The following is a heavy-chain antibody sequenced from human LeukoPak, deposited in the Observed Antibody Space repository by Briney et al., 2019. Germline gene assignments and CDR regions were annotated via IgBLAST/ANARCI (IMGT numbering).Heavy chain of an antibody. CDR2: IIPIFGTA. D-gene: IGHD2-2*01. Sequence: ASVKVSCKASGYTFTSYGISWVRQAPGQGLEWMGGIIPIFGTANYAQKFQGRVTITTDESTSTAYMELSSLRSEDTAVYYCARGDIVVVPAAIPQLLGGDYYYYMDVWGKGTTVTVSS. J-gene: IGHJ6*03. CDR1: GYTFTSYG. CDR3: ARGDIVVVPAAIPQLLGGDYYYYMDV. V-gene: IGHV1-69*05.